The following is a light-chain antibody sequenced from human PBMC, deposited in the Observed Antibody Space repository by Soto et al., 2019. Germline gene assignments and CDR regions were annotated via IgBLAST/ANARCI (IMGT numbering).Light chain of an antibody. CDR3: QQSYSTPRT. J-gene: IGKJ1*01. CDR2: AAS. Sequence: DIQLTQSPSFLSASVGDRVTITCRASQGISTYLNWYQQKPGKAPKLLIYAASSLQSGVPSRFSGSGSGTDFTLIISSLQPEDFATYYCQQSYSTPRTFGQGTKVDIK. V-gene: IGKV1-39*01. CDR1: QGISTY.